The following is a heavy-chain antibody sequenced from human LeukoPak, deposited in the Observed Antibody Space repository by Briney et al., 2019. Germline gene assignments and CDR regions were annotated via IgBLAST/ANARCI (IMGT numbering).Heavy chain of an antibody. J-gene: IGHJ4*02. Sequence: SETLSLTCTVSGGSIISNDYFWNWVRQHPGKGLEWIGHIYYSGSTYYNPSLKSRVTISIDTSKNQFSLKLTSVTAADTAVYYCARAHYYDSSGTYDYWGQGTLVTVSS. CDR2: IYYSGST. CDR1: GGSIISNDYF. V-gene: IGHV4-31*03. D-gene: IGHD3-22*01. CDR3: ARAHYYDSSGTYDY.